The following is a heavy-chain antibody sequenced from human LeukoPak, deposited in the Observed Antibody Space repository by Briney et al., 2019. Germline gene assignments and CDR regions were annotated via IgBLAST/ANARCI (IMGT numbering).Heavy chain of an antibody. Sequence: PSETLSLTCAVYGGSFSGYYWSWIRQPPGKGLEWIGEINHSGSTNYNPSLKSRVTISVDTSKNQFSLKLSSVTAADTAVYCCARGKFGDVRTTSGWAYYYYMDVWGKGTTVTVSS. CDR3: ARGKFGDVRTTSGWAYYYYMDV. J-gene: IGHJ6*03. CDR2: INHSGST. V-gene: IGHV4-34*01. D-gene: IGHD6-19*01. CDR1: GGSFSGYY.